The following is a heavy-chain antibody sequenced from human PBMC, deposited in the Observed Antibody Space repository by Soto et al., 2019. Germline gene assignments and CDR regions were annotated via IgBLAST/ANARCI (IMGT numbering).Heavy chain of an antibody. Sequence: QVQLQESGPGLVKPSETLSLTCTVSGGSISSYYWSWIRQPAGKGLEWIGRIYTSGSTNYNPSLKSRVTMSADTSKNQLSRKLSSVPAADTAVYYCARVMEQLALDYWGQGTLVTVSS. J-gene: IGHJ4*02. V-gene: IGHV4-4*07. CDR2: IYTSGST. D-gene: IGHD6-6*01. CDR1: GGSISSYY. CDR3: ARVMEQLALDY.